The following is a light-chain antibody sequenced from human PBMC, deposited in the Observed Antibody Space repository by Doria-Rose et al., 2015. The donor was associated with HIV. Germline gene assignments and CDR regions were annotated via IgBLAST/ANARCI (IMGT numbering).Light chain of an antibody. V-gene: IGKV3-15*01. Sequence: TQSPGTLSLSPGERATLSCRASQSVSSNLAWHQQKPGQAPRLLIYGASTRATDIPARFSGSGSGTEFTLTISSMQSEDFAVYACLQYNNWNRTVGQGTKVESK. CDR3: LQYNNWNRT. CDR2: GAS. J-gene: IGKJ1*01. CDR1: QSVSSN.